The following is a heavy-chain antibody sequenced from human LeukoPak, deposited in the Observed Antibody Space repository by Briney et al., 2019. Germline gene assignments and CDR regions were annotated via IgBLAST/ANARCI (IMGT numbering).Heavy chain of an antibody. J-gene: IGHJ5*02. D-gene: IGHD2-15*01. V-gene: IGHV4-59*01. CDR1: GGSISSYY. Sequence: PSETLSLTCTVSGGSISSYYWSWIRQPPGKGLEWIGYIYYSGSTNYNPSLKGRVTISVDTSKNQFSLKLSSVTAADTAVYYCARELGTTDGYCSGGSCYSGYNWFDPWGQGTLVTVSS. CDR2: IYYSGST. CDR3: ARELGTTDGYCSGGSCYSGYNWFDP.